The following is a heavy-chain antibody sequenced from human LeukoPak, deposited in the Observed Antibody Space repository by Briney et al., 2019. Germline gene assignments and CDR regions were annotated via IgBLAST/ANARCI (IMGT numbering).Heavy chain of an antibody. D-gene: IGHD3-9*01. J-gene: IGHJ6*03. Sequence: ASVKVSCKASGYTFTSYDINWVRQATGQGLEWMGWMNPNSGNTGYAQKFQGRVTMTRNTSISTAYMELSSLRSEDTAVYYCARAPSVQGFDWLLPRTTYYYYYMDVWGKGTTVTISS. CDR1: GYTFTSYD. CDR2: MNPNSGNT. CDR3: ARAPSVQGFDWLLPRTTYYYYYMDV. V-gene: IGHV1-8*01.